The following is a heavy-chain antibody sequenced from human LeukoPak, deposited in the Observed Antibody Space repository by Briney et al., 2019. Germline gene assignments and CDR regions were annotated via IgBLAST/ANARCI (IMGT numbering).Heavy chain of an antibody. CDR3: ARAKVPAAPEYYYYMDV. CDR1: GGSISSYY. V-gene: IGHV4-59*01. CDR2: MYYSGIT. J-gene: IGHJ6*03. D-gene: IGHD2-2*01. Sequence: SETLSLTCTVSGGSISSYYWSRIRQPPGKGLEWIGYMYYSGITNYNPSLKSRVTISVDTSKNQISLNLRSVTAADTAVYYCARAKVPAAPEYYYYMDVWGKGTTVTVSS.